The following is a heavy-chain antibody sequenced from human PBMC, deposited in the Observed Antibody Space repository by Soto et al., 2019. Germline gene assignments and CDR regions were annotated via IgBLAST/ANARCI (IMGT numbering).Heavy chain of an antibody. CDR2: VGGSGDST. J-gene: IGHJ4*02. Sequence: EVQLLDSGGGLVQPGGSLRLSCAASGFTFSNYAMSWVRQAPGKGLEWVSGVGGSGDSTYYADSVKGRFTISRDNSKDTLYLHMNSLRAEDTSVYYCAKSPLGYCSGGSCYPPPYFDYWGQGTLVTVSS. V-gene: IGHV3-23*01. CDR1: GFTFSNYA. CDR3: AKSPLGYCSGGSCYPPPYFDY. D-gene: IGHD2-15*01.